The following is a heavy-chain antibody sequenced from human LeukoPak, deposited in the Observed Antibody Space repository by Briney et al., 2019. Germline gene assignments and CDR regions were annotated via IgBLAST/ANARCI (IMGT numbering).Heavy chain of an antibody. J-gene: IGHJ4*02. CDR1: GYTLANYA. D-gene: IGHD3-3*01. CDR3: ARARDYYTPPFDN. V-gene: IGHV1-3*03. CDR2: ISAASGKT. Sequence: ASVKVSCKASGYTLANYAMHWVRQAPGQRLEWLGWISAASGKTEYSQDFQDRLTITSDTSASTAYMELNSLRSEDMAVYYCARARDYYTPPFDNWGQGTLVTVSS.